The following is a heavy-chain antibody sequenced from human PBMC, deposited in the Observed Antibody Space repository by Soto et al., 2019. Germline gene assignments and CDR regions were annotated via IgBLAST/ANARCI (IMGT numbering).Heavy chain of an antibody. CDR3: ARVNREDHLRQTGRPPPRTFDY. CDR2: INHSGST. CDR1: GGSFSGYY. Sequence: PSETLSLTCAVYGGSFSGYYWSWIRHPPGKGLEWIGEINHSGSTNYNPSLKSRVTISVDTSKNQFSLKLSSVTAADTAVYYCARVNREDHLRQTGRPPPRTFDYWGQGTLVTVSS. V-gene: IGHV4-34*01. J-gene: IGHJ4*02. D-gene: IGHD3-10*01.